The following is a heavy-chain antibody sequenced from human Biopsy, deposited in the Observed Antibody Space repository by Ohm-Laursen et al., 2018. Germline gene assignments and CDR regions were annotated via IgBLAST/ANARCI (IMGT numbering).Heavy chain of an antibody. V-gene: IGHV1-46*01. D-gene: IGHD3-22*01. CDR2: MTPIP. CDR1: GYTFTSYY. J-gene: IGHJ3*02. Sequence: GASVKVSCKTSGYTFTSYYMHWVRQAPGQGLEWMGVMTPIPTYAQKFEGRFTMTRDTSTSTFYMELSSLRSEDTAIYYCARATLDYYDSNGYGADAFDIWGQGTMVTVSS. CDR3: ARATLDYYDSNGYGADAFDI.